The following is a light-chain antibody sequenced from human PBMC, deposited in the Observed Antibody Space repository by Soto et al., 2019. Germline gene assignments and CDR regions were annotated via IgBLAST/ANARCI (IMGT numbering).Light chain of an antibody. Sequence: DIQMTQSPSTLSASVGDRAIITCRASQSISTWLAWYQQKPGKVPKVLIYDASSLESGVPSRFSGSGSGTQFTLTISSLQPDDFATYYCQRYNGYSRTFGQGTKVDIK. V-gene: IGKV1-5*01. CDR2: DAS. CDR1: QSISTW. J-gene: IGKJ1*01. CDR3: QRYNGYSRT.